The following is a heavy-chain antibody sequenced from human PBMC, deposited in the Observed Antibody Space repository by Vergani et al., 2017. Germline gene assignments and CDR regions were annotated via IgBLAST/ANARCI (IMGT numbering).Heavy chain of an antibody. V-gene: IGHV4-31*03. D-gene: IGHD3-10*01. CDR2: IYYSGST. CDR1: GGSISSGGYY. J-gene: IGHJ6*03. CDR3: ARRRVRGVNYYYYMDV. Sequence: QVQLQESGPGLVKPSQTLSLTCTVSGGSISSGGYYWSWIRQHPGKGLEWIGYIYYSGSTYYNPSLKSRVTISVDTSKNQFSLKLSSVTAADTAVYYCARRRVRGVNYYYYMDVWGKGTTVTVSS.